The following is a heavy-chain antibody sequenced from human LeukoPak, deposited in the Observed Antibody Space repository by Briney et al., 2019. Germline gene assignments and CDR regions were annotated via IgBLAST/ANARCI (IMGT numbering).Heavy chain of an antibody. CDR2: ISDSGTKK. CDR1: GFTFSTSA. J-gene: IGHJ4*02. Sequence: GRSLRLSCAASGFTFSTSAMHWVRQAPGKGLEWVAVISDSGTKKYYADSVKGRFTLSRDNSKNMLYLQMNSLRVEDTAVYYCARDQVGGAVDYWGQGTLVTVSS. D-gene: IGHD6-13*01. CDR3: ARDQVGGAVDY. V-gene: IGHV3-30-3*01.